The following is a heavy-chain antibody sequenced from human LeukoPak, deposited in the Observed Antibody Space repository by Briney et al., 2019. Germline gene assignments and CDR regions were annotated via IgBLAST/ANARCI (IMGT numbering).Heavy chain of an antibody. CDR1: GGTFSSYA. CDR2: IIPIFGTA. D-gene: IGHD5-12*01. J-gene: IGHJ6*03. V-gene: IGHV1-69*13. CDR3: ARGSGYMGGYDLLGYYYYYMDV. Sequence: GASVKVSCKASGGTFSSYAISWVRQAPGQGLEWMGGIIPIFGTANYAQRFQGRVTITADESTSTAYMELSSLRSEDMAVYYCARGSGYMGGYDLLGYYYYYMDVWGKGTTVTISS.